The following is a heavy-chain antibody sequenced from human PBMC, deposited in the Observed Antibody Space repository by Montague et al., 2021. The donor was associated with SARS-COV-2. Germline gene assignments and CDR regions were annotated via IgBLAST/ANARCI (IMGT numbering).Heavy chain of an antibody. Sequence: SETLSLTCTVSSGSISNDNYYWGWIRQPPGKGPEWIGGSRYGGTSYYNPSLKSRVTISIDTSKNQFSLKMTAVTAADTAVYFCARQDIQLRFDLWGRGTLVTVSS. V-gene: IGHV4-39*01. CDR3: ARQDIQLRFDL. J-gene: IGHJ2*01. CDR2: SRYGGTS. D-gene: IGHD1-1*01. CDR1: SGSISNDNYY.